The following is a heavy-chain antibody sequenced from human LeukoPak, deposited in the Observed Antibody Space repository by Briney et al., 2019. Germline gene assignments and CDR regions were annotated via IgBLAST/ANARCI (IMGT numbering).Heavy chain of an antibody. D-gene: IGHD6-19*01. V-gene: IGHV1-69*04. CDR1: GGTFSSYA. CDR3: ASLSGGQNPDY. J-gene: IGHJ4*02. Sequence: ASVKVSCKASGGTFSSYAISWVRQAPGQGLEWMGRIIPILGIANYAQKFQGRVTITADKSTSTAYMELSSLRSEDTAVYYCASLSGGQNPDYWGQGTLVTVSS. CDR2: IIPILGIA.